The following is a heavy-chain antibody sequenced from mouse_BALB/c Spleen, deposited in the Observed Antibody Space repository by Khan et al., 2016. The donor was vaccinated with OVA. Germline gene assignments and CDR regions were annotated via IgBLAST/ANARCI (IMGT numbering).Heavy chain of an antibody. CDR1: GYVFSSYW. D-gene: IGHD2-14*01. V-gene: IGHV1-80*01. CDR2: IYPGDGDT. J-gene: IGHJ3*01. Sequence: QVRLQQFGAELVRPGSSVKISCKASGYVFSSYWMNWVKQRPGQGLEWIGQIYPGDGDTNYNGKFKDKATLTADKSSNTAYMQLSSLTSEDSAVYFCARSGYDYFAYWGQGTLVTGSA. CDR3: ARSGYDYFAY.